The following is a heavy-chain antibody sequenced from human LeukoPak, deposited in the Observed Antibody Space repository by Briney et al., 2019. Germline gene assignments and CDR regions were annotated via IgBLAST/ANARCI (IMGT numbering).Heavy chain of an antibody. CDR1: GFTFSNYG. D-gene: IGHD3-22*01. CDR3: ARDKVSSNYYDSSGYYYH. CDR2: IWQDGSKQ. Sequence: GRSLRLSCAASGFTFSNYGMHWVRQAPGKGLEGVAVIWQDGSKQYYADSVKGRFTISRDNSKNTLSLQMNSLRAEDTAVYYCARDKVSSNYYDSSGYYYHWGQGTLVTVSS. V-gene: IGHV3-33*01. J-gene: IGHJ4*02.